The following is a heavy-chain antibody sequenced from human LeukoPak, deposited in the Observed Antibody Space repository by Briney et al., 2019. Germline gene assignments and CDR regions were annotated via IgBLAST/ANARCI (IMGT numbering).Heavy chain of an antibody. CDR1: GYTLTGYY. J-gene: IGHJ6*03. CDR2: INPNSGGT. D-gene: IGHD3-10*01. Sequence: ASVKVSCKASGYTLTGYYMHWVRQAPGQGLEWMGWINPNSGGTNYAQKFQGRVTMTRDTSISTAYMELSRLRSDDTAVYYCARSGAYYYYYMDVWGKGTTVTVSS. V-gene: IGHV1-2*02. CDR3: ARSGAYYYYYMDV.